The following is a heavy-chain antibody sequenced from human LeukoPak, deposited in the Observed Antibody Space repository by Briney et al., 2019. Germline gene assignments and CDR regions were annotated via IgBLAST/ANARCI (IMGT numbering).Heavy chain of an antibody. CDR1: GYTFTGYY. CDR3: ARDKRGYCSSTSCLYSFDY. J-gene: IGHJ4*02. CDR2: INPNSGGT. V-gene: IGHV1-2*02. D-gene: IGHD2-2*01. Sequence: ASVKVSCKASGYTFTGYYMHWVRQAPGQGLEWMGWINPNSGGTNYAQKFQGRVTMTRDTSISTAYMELRRLRSDDTAVYYCARDKRGYCSSTSCLYSFDYWGQGTLATVSS.